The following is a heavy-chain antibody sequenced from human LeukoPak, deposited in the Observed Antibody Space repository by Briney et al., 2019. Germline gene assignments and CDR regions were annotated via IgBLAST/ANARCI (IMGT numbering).Heavy chain of an antibody. V-gene: IGHV1-2*02. CDR3: ARGPSIVGAIY. J-gene: IGHJ4*02. CDR1: GYTFTSYY. Sequence: ASVKVSCKASGYTFTSYYMHWVRQAPGQGLEWMGWINPNSGGTHYAQKFQGRVTMTRDTSISTAYMELSRLRSDDTAVYYCARGPSIVGAIYWGQGTLVTVSS. D-gene: IGHD1-26*01. CDR2: INPNSGGT.